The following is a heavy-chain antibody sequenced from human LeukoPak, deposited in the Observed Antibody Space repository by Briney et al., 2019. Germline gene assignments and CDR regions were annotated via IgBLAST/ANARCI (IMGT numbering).Heavy chain of an antibody. V-gene: IGHV4-39*07. CDR3: ARVGNSALPDY. Sequence: SETLSLTCTVSGGSISSSSYYWGWIRQPPGKGLEWIGSIYYSGSTYYNPSLKSRVTISVDTSKNQFSLKLSSVTAADTAVYYCARVGNSALPDYWGQGTLVTVSS. J-gene: IGHJ4*02. CDR1: GGSISSSSYY. CDR2: IYYSGST. D-gene: IGHD2/OR15-2a*01.